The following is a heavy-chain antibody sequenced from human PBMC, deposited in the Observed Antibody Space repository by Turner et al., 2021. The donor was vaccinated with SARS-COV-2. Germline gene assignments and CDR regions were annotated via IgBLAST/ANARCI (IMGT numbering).Heavy chain of an antibody. CDR3: AKDREDCSSTSCYEDN. D-gene: IGHD2-2*01. V-gene: IGHV3-30-3*01. Sequence: QAQLVESGGVVLQPGRSLRLSCAASGFTFSSYAMHRVRQASGKGLEGVAVMSYDGSNNCYAKSVKGRFTISRDNSKDKLYLKMNRLRAEDTAVYYCAKDREDCSSTSCYEDNWGQGTLVTVSS. J-gene: IGHJ4*02. CDR1: GFTFSSYA. CDR2: MSYDGSNN.